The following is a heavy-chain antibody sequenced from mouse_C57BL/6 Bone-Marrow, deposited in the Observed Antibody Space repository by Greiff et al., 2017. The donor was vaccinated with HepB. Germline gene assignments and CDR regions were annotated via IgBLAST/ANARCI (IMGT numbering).Heavy chain of an antibody. CDR1: GYSITSGYY. Sequence: VQLQQSGPGLVKPSQSLSLTCSVTGYSITSGYYWNWIRQFPGNKLEWMGYISYDGSNNYNPSLKNRISITRDTSKNQFFLKLNSVTTEDTATYYCARLQWYFDVWGTGTTVTVSS. CDR3: ARLQWYFDV. J-gene: IGHJ1*03. V-gene: IGHV3-6*01. CDR2: ISYDGSN.